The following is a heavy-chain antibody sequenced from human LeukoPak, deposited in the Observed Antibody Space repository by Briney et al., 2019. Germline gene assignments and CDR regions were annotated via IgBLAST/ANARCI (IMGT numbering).Heavy chain of an antibody. V-gene: IGHV5-51*01. D-gene: IGHD3-22*01. J-gene: IGHJ3*01. CDR3: ARPHHDSSGYYPHDAFDL. CDR2: IYPGDSDT. Sequence: GESLKISCKGSGYSFTSYWIGWVRQMPGKGLEWMGIIYPGDSDTRYSPSFQGQVTISADKSISTAYLQWSSLKASDTAMYYCARPHHDSSGYYPHDAFDLWGQGTMVTVSS. CDR1: GYSFTSYW.